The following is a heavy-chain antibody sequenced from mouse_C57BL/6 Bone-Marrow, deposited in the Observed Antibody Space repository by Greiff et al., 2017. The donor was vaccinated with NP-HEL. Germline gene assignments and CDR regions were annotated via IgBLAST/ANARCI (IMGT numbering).Heavy chain of an antibody. Sequence: EVHLVESGGDLVKPGGSLKLSCAASGFTFSSYGMSWVRQTPDKRLEWVATISSGGSYTYYPDSVKGRFTISRDTAKNTLYLQMSSLKSEDTAMYYCARPPYYSNYAWFAYGGRGTVVTVSA. CDR2: ISSGGSYT. CDR3: ARPPYYSNYAWFAY. D-gene: IGHD2-5*01. CDR1: GFTFSSYG. J-gene: IGHJ3*01. V-gene: IGHV5-6*01.